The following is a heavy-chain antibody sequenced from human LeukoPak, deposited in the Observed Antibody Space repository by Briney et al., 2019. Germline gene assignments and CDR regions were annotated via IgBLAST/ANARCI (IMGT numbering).Heavy chain of an antibody. CDR3: AKNSDLWSGYYTLDY. Sequence: GGSLRLSCAASGFTFSSYGMHWVRQAPGKGLEWVAFIRYDGGNNYYADSVKGRFTISRDNSKNTLYVQMNSLRAEDTAVYYCAKNSDLWSGYYTLDYWGQGTQVTVAS. V-gene: IGHV3-30*02. J-gene: IGHJ4*02. CDR2: IRYDGGNN. CDR1: GFTFSSYG. D-gene: IGHD3-3*01.